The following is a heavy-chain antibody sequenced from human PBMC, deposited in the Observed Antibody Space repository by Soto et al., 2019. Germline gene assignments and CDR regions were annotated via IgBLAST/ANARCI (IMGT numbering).Heavy chain of an antibody. V-gene: IGHV3-15*07. CDR1: GFAFSNAW. D-gene: IGHD3-10*01. J-gene: IGHJ4*01. CDR3: TTDSRTTMPEVRFDY. Sequence: GGSLRLSCAASGFAFSNAWINWVRQAPGKGLGWVGRVKSKTDGGSADYAAPVKGRFAVSIDDSKNIVYLQMNRLKIEDTAVYYRTTDSRTTMPEVRFDYWGHGTLVTVSS. CDR2: VKSKTDGGSA.